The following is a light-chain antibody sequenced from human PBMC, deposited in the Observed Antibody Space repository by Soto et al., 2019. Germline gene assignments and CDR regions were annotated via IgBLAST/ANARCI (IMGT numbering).Light chain of an antibody. CDR1: QSVNTNY. CDR2: GAS. CDR3: QYYCTSWWT. J-gene: IGKJ1*01. V-gene: IGKV3-20*01. Sequence: EIVLTQSPGTLSLSPGERGTLSCRASQSVNTNYLAWYQQRPGQAPRLLMYGASSRATGIPDRFSGSGSGADFPLSLSRLEPEDFAVDYCQYYCTSWWTFGQGAKVESK.